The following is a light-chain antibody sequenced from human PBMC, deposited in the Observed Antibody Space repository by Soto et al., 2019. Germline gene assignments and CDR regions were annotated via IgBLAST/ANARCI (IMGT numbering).Light chain of an antibody. CDR2: EAS. CDR3: QQYNGYWA. V-gene: IGKV1-5*03. CDR1: QSISGS. Sequence: GDRVTIPCRASQSISGSLAWYQQKPGKAPKLLIYEASNLESGVPSRFSGSGSGTEYTLTISSLQPDDSASYYCQQYNGYWALGQGTRVEIK. J-gene: IGKJ1*01.